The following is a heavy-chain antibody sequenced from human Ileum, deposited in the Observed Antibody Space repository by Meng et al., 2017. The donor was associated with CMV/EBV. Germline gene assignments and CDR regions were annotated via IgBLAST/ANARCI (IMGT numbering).Heavy chain of an antibody. V-gene: IGHV1-46*01. Sequence: ASVKVSCKASGYTFTPYSMNWVRQAPGQGLEWRGIINPSIGSTTNAQKFQGRVTMTRHPSTTTVDMERGSLSSEDTSVYYCARAGWTQNAFDIWGQGTMVTVSS. CDR1: GYTFTPYS. D-gene: IGHD2-15*01. J-gene: IGHJ3*02. CDR3: ARAGWTQNAFDI. CDR2: INPSIGST.